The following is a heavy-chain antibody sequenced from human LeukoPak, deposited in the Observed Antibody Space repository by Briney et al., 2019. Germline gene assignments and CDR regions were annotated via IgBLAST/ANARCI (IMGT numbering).Heavy chain of an antibody. Sequence: PGGSLRLSCAASGFTFSSYWMHWVRQTPGRGLVWVARINTDGTIIDYADSVQGRSTISRDNAKNSLYLQMNSLRAEDTAVYYCARVMAVAGTWSDYWGQGTLVTVSS. D-gene: IGHD6-19*01. CDR2: INTDGTII. V-gene: IGHV3-74*01. CDR1: GFTFSSYW. CDR3: ARVMAVAGTWSDY. J-gene: IGHJ4*02.